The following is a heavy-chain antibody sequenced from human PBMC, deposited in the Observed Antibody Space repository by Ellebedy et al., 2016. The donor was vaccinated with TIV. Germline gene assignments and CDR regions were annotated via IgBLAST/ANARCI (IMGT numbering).Heavy chain of an antibody. Sequence: GESLKISCAASGFTFSSYGMHWVSQAPGKVLEWVAVIWYDGSNKYYADSVKGRFTISRDNSKNTLYLQMNSLRAEDTAVYYCARRGYYYVGPDAFDIWGQGTMVTVSS. V-gene: IGHV3-33*01. D-gene: IGHD3-22*01. CDR1: GFTFSSYG. CDR3: ARRGYYYVGPDAFDI. J-gene: IGHJ3*02. CDR2: IWYDGSNK.